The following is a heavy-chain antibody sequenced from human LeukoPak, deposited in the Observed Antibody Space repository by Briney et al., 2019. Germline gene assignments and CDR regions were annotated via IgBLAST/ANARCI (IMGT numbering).Heavy chain of an antibody. CDR1: GYTFTSYD. CDR3: ARDYDSSGSDAFDI. J-gene: IGHJ3*02. CDR2: MNPNSGNT. Sequence: GASVKVSCKASGYTFTSYDINWVRQATGQGVERMGWMNPNSGNTGYAQKFQGRVTMTRNTSISTAYMELSSLRSEDTAVYYCARDYDSSGSDAFDIWGQGTMVTVSS. V-gene: IGHV1-8*01. D-gene: IGHD3-22*01.